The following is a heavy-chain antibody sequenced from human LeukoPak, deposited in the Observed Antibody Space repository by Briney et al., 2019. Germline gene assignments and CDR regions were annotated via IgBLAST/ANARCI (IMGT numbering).Heavy chain of an antibody. J-gene: IGHJ4*02. Sequence: ASVKVSCKASGYSFTSYAMHWVRQAPGQRLEWMGWIYAGNGNTQFSQNFQGRVTFTRDTSASTAYTELSSLRSEDTAVYYCARGYCSSTSCQYYLDYWGQGTLVTVSS. CDR1: GYSFTSYA. D-gene: IGHD2-2*01. CDR3: ARGYCSSTSCQYYLDY. V-gene: IGHV1-3*01. CDR2: IYAGNGNT.